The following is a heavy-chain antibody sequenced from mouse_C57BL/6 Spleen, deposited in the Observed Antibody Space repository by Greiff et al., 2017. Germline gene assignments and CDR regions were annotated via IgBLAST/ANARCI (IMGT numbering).Heavy chain of an antibody. J-gene: IGHJ2*01. V-gene: IGHV1-9*01. D-gene: IGHD2-5*01. CDR2: ILPGSGST. CDR3: ARTYYSNYEYYFDY. CDR1: GYTFTGYW. Sequence: QVQLKQSGAELMKPGASVKLSCKATGYTFTGYWIEWVKQRPGHGLEWIGEILPGSGSTNYNEKFKGKATFTADTSSNTAYMQISSLTTEDSAIYYCARTYYSNYEYYFDYWGQGTTLTVSS.